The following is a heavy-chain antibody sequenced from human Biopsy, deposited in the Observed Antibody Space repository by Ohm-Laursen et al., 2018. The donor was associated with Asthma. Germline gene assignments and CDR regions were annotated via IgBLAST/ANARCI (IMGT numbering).Heavy chain of an antibody. Sequence: SLRLSCAASGFTFGDYWMSWVRQVPGRGLEWVANIKHDGSENNHVDSLKGRFTISRDNAKNSLYLQMNSLRAEDTALYHCGRDMGGFGSGWFPVEFWGQGTLVIVSS. J-gene: IGHJ4*02. CDR3: GRDMGGFGSGWFPVEF. V-gene: IGHV3-7*03. D-gene: IGHD6-19*01. CDR1: GFTFGDYW. CDR2: IKHDGSEN.